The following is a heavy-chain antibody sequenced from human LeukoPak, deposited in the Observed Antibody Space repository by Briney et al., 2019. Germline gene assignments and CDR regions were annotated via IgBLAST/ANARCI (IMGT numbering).Heavy chain of an antibody. V-gene: IGHV4-34*01. CDR2: INHSGST. J-gene: IGHJ3*02. Sequence: PSETLSLTCAVYGGSFSGYYWSWIRQPPGKGLEWIGEINHSGSTNYNPSLKSRVTISVDTSKNQFSPKLSSVTAADTAVYYCASFGGFTIDAFDIWGQGAMVTVSS. CDR1: GGSFSGYY. D-gene: IGHD2-15*01. CDR3: ASFGGFTIDAFDI.